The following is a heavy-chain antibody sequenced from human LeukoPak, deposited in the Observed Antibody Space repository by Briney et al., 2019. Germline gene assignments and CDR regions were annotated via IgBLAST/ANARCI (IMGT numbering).Heavy chain of an antibody. V-gene: IGHV1-69*04. Sequence: SVKVSCKASGGTFSSYTISWVRHAPGQGLEWMGRNIPILGIANYAQNFQGRVTITADNTTSTAYMELSSLRSEDTAVYYCARELTMVRGVTPYYFDYWGQGTLVTVSS. CDR2: NIPILGIA. J-gene: IGHJ4*02. CDR3: ARELTMVRGVTPYYFDY. D-gene: IGHD3-10*01. CDR1: GGTFSSYT.